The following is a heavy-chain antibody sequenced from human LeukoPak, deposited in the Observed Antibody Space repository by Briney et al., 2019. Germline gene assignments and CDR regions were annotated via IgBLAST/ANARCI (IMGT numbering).Heavy chain of an antibody. CDR1: GGFISSYY. D-gene: IGHD6-19*01. Sequence: SETLSLTCLVSGGFISSYYWSWLRQPPGKGLAWIGYIYYSGSTNYNPSLKSRVTISVDTSKNKFSLKLSSVTAADTAVYYCARSGTAVAKTRNKYYFVYWGQGTLVTVSS. V-gene: IGHV4-59*01. CDR3: ARSGTAVAKTRNKYYFVY. J-gene: IGHJ4*02. CDR2: IYYSGST.